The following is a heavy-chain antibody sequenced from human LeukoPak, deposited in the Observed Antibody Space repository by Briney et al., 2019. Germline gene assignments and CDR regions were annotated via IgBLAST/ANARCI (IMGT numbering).Heavy chain of an antibody. CDR3: AKGEADLDY. Sequence: GGSLRLSCAASGFTFSSYGMNWVRQAPGKGLEWVAFIRYDGGNKYYADSVKSRFTISRDSSKNTLYLQMSSLRADDTAVYYCAKGEADLDYWGQGTLVTVSS. D-gene: IGHD1-26*01. V-gene: IGHV3-30*02. CDR1: GFTFSSYG. J-gene: IGHJ4*02. CDR2: IRYDGGNK.